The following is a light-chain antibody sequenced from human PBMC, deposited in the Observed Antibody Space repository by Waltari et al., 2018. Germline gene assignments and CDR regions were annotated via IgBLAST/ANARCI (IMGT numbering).Light chain of an antibody. V-gene: IGKV3-15*01. J-gene: IGKJ1*01. Sequence: ETVMTQSPATLSASPGERVSLSCRASQSVGSNLAWYQQRPGQAPRLLIYGASTRATGIPARFSGSGSGTEFTLTISSLQSEDFAVYYCQQYTYWPPGTFGQGTKVEIK. CDR2: GAS. CDR1: QSVGSN. CDR3: QQYTYWPPGT.